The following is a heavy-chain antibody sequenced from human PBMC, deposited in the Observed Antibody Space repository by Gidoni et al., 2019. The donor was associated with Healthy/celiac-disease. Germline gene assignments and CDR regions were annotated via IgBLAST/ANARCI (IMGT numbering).Heavy chain of an antibody. Sequence: EVQLLEYGGGLVQPGGSLRLSCAASGFTFSSNAMSWVRQAPGKGVEWVSCISGSVGRTYYADSWKGRFTISRDNSKNTLYLQMNSLRAEDTAVYYCAKGFNSGWYDYWGQGTLVTVSS. CDR2: ISGSVGRT. V-gene: IGHV3-23*01. J-gene: IGHJ4*02. CDR3: AKGFNSGWYDY. D-gene: IGHD6-19*01. CDR1: GFTFSSNA.